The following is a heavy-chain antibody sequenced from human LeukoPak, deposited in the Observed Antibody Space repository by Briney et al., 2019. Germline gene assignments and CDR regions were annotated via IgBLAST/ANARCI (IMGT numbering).Heavy chain of an antibody. V-gene: IGHV3-64*01. Sequence: GGSLRLSCAASGFTSSSYAMHWVRQAPGKGLEYVSAISSNGGSTYYANSVKGRFTISRDNSKNTLYLQMGSLRAEDTAVYYCAKVGGTYGTGIDCWGQGTLVTVSS. CDR3: AKVGGTYGTGIDC. J-gene: IGHJ4*02. D-gene: IGHD1-26*01. CDR2: ISSNGGST. CDR1: GFTSSSYA.